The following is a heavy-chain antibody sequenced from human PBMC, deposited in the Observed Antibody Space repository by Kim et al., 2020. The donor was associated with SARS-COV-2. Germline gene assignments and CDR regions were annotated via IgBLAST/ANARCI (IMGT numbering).Heavy chain of an antibody. CDR2: ISGSGGST. V-gene: IGHV3-23*01. Sequence: GGSLRLSCAASGFTFSSYAMSWVRQAPGKGLEWVSAISGSGGSTYYADSVKGRFTISRDNSKNTLYLQMNSLRAEDTAVYYCAKSYCSSTSCAYYYYGMDVWGQGTTVTVSS. CDR1: GFTFSSYA. CDR3: AKSYCSSTSCAYYYYGMDV. J-gene: IGHJ6*02. D-gene: IGHD2-2*01.